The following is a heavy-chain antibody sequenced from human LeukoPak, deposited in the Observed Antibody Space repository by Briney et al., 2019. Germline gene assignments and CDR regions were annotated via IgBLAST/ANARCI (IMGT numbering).Heavy chain of an antibody. J-gene: IGHJ5*01. CDR2: ISPYNGNT. D-gene: IGHD1-26*01. V-gene: IGHV1-18*01. CDR1: GYTFTRYV. CDR3: ATSGSYPNWFDS. Sequence: ASLKVSCKASGYTFTRYVISWVRQAPGQGLEWMGWISPYNGNTNYAQKLQGRVTMTTNTSTSTGNMELRSLRSDDSAVYYCATSGSYPNWFDSWGQGTLVTVSS.